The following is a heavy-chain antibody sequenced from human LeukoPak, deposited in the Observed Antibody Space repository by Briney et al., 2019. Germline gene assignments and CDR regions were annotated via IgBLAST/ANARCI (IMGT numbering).Heavy chain of an antibody. V-gene: IGHV3-30*02. CDR1: GFTFSSYG. CDR2: IRYDGSNK. CDR3: ARDPLHSSSPDY. Sequence: PGGSLRLSCAASGFTFSSYGMHWVRQAPGKGLEWVAFIRYDGSNKYYADSVKGRFTISRDNSKNTLYLQMNSLRAEDTAVYYCARDPLHSSSPDYWGQGTLVTVSS. J-gene: IGHJ4*02. D-gene: IGHD6-13*01.